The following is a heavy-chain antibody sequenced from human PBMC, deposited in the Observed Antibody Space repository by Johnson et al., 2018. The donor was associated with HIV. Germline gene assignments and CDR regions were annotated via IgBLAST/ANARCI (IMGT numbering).Heavy chain of an antibody. CDR2: LNWYCGST. D-gene: IGHD3-22*01. CDR1: GFTFDDYG. J-gene: IGHJ3*02. Sequence: VQPVESGGALVRPGASMRLSCAPSGFTFDDYGMNSIRQASGKGLEWVPGLNWYCGSTGHADSVKGRFTISRHNAKNYLYLQMNGLRAEDTALYYCARRINYDSSGVYLGDAFDIWGQGTMVTVSS. CDR3: ARRINYDSSGVYLGDAFDI. V-gene: IGHV3-20*04.